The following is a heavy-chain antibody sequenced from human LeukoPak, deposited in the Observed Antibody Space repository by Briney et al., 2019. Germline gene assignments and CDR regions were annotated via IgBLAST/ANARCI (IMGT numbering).Heavy chain of an antibody. V-gene: IGHV3-23*01. J-gene: IGHJ4*02. CDR2: ISSSGSGGNT. D-gene: IGHD3-22*01. Sequence: GGSLRLSCAASGVTLSNYAMSWARQAPGKGLEWVSGISSSGSGGNTYYADSVKGRFTISRDNSKNTLYLQMNSLRAEDTAVYYCARARGVASSGYLILDYWGRGTLVTVSS. CDR3: ARARGVASSGYLILDY. CDR1: GVTLSNYA.